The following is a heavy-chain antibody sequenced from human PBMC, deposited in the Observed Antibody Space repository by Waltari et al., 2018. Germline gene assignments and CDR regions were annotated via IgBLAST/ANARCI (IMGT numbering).Heavy chain of an antibody. Sequence: QVHLQQWGAGLLKPSETLSLPCAVYADSLRHYYWNWIRQPPGRGLEWIGEINYRGDTNSNPSLKSRVTISLDTSKNQFSLSLTSVSAADTAVYYCARPTFCSATTCSGPMDVWGQGTTVTVSS. CDR3: ARPTFCSATTCSGPMDV. J-gene: IGHJ6*02. V-gene: IGHV4-34*02. D-gene: IGHD2-15*01. CDR1: ADSLRHYY. CDR2: INYRGDT.